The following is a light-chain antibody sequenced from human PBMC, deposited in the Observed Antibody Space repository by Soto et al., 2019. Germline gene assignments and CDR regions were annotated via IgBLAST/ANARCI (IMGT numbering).Light chain of an antibody. V-gene: IGKV3-15*01. J-gene: IGKJ1*01. CDR1: QSVSSN. CDR2: GAS. CDR3: QQYNNWPPMA. Sequence: EIVMTQSPATLSVSPGERATLSCRASQSVSSNLAWYQQKPGQAPRLRIYGASTRATGIPSRFSGSGSGTEFTPTISSLQSEDVAVYYCQQYNNWPPMAFGQGTKVEIK.